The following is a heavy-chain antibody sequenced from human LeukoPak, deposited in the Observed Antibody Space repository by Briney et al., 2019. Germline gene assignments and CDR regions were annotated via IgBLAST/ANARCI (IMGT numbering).Heavy chain of an antibody. CDR3: ASGGHLDY. J-gene: IGHJ4*02. CDR2: INEDGSKK. V-gene: IGHV3-7*03. CDR1: GLAFSRFW. D-gene: IGHD3-16*01. Sequence: GGSLRLSCAASGLAFSRFWMSWVRQAPGKGMEWVANINEDGSKKNYVDSVRGRFTISRDNAKDSLYLQMNSLRAEDTAVYYCASGGHLDYWGQGTPVIVSS.